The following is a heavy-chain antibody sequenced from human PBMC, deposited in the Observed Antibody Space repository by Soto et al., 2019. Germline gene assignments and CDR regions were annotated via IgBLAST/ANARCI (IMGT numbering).Heavy chain of an antibody. J-gene: IGHJ6*02. CDR1: GYRFTSYG. CDR2: INAYNGNT. CDR3: AILDVYVTPSPQDF. Sequence: VASVKVSCKASGYRFTSYGIGWVRQAPGQGLEWMGWINAYNGNTNYAQNLQGRVTLTTDTSTSTAYMELRSLRSNDTAVYYCAILDVYVTPSPQDFWGQGTTVTVSS. V-gene: IGHV1-18*01. D-gene: IGHD3-16*01.